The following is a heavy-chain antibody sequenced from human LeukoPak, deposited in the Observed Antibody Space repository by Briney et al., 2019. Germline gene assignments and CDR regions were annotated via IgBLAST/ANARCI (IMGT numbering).Heavy chain of an antibody. CDR3: AKDRRMMSAYYGMDV. V-gene: IGHV3-9*01. J-gene: IGHJ6*02. CDR1: GFTFDDYA. Sequence: GGSLRLSCAASGFTFDDYAMHWVRQAPGKGLEWVSGISWNSGSIGYADSVKGRFTISRDNSKNTVYLQLNSLRAEDTAVYYCAKDRRMMSAYYGMDVWGQGTPVTVSS. D-gene: IGHD3-16*01. CDR2: ISWNSGSI.